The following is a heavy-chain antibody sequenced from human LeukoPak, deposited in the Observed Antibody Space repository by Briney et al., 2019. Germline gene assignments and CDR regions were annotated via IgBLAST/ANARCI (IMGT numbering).Heavy chain of an antibody. Sequence: ASVKVSCKASGYTFTSYGISWARQAPGQGLEWMGWISAYNGNTNYAQKHQGRVTMTTDTSTSTAYMELRSLRSDDTAVYYCARGFPRYYYDSSGYYYFDYWGQGTLVTVSS. J-gene: IGHJ4*02. V-gene: IGHV1-18*01. CDR3: ARGFPRYYYDSSGYYYFDY. CDR2: ISAYNGNT. CDR1: GYTFTSYG. D-gene: IGHD3-22*01.